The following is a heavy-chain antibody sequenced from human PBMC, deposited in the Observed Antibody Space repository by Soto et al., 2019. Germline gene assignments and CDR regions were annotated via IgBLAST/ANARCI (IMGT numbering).Heavy chain of an antibody. V-gene: IGHV3-23*01. Sequence: GGSLRLSCAASGFTFSSYAMSWVRQAPGKGLEWVSAISGSGGSTYYADSVKGRFTISRDNSKNTLYLQMNSLRAEDTAVYYCAKVAVDDFWSGDNWFDPWGQGTLVTVSS. D-gene: IGHD3-3*01. CDR1: GFTFSSYA. CDR2: ISGSGGST. J-gene: IGHJ5*02. CDR3: AKVAVDDFWSGDNWFDP.